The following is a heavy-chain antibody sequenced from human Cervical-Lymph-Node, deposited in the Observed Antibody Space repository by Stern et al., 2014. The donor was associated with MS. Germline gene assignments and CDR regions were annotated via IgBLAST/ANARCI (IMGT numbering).Heavy chain of an antibody. J-gene: IGHJ5*02. CDR3: ARIVGFSRWVMFDP. CDR2: IYWDDDK. V-gene: IGHV2-5*02. D-gene: IGHD2-15*01. Sequence: QVTLRESGPTLVKPTQTLTLTCTFSGFSVSTNGVGVGWIRQPPGKALEXLALIYWDDDKRYSTSLKTRLTISKDTSKNQVVLTMTNMDPVDTATYYCARIVGFSRWVMFDPWGQGTLVTVSS. CDR1: GFSVSTNGVG.